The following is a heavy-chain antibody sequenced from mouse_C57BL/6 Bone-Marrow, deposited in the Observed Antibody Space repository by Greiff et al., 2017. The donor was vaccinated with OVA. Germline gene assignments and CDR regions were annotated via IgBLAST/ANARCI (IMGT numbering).Heavy chain of an antibody. CDR1: GYTFTDYN. CDR2: INPNNGGT. Sequence: EVQVVESGPELVKPGASVKIPCKASGYTFTDYNMDWVKQSHGKSLEWIGDINPNNGGTIYNQKFKGKATLTVDKSSSTAYMELRSLTSEDTAVYYCARYDGYSYYAMDYWGQGTSVTVSS. V-gene: IGHV1-18*01. D-gene: IGHD2-3*01. J-gene: IGHJ4*01. CDR3: ARYDGYSYYAMDY.